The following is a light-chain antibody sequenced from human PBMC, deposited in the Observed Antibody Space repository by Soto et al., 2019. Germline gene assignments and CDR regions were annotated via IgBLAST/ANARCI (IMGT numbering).Light chain of an antibody. CDR3: QQSYSTPRT. V-gene: IGKV1-39*01. J-gene: IGKJ1*01. CDR2: TAY. Sequence: DIQMTQSPSSLSASVGDRVTITCRASQSISSYLNWYQLKPGKAPKLLIYTAYSLQSGVPSRFSGSGSGTDFTLTISSLQPEDFATYYCQQSYSTPRTFGQGTKVEIK. CDR1: QSISSY.